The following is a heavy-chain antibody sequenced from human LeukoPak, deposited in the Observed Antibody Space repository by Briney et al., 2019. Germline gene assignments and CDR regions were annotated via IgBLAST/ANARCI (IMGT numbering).Heavy chain of an antibody. CDR2: IKQDGSER. CDR3: ARDNSYDVLSTFDY. V-gene: IGHV3-7*01. Sequence: GGSLRLSCAASGFSFSSYWMSWVRQAPGKGLEWVANIKQDGSERFYVDSVKGRFTISRDNAKNLLYLQMNSLRAEDTAVYHCARDNSYDVLSTFDYWGQGSLVTVSS. D-gene: IGHD2/OR15-2a*01. CDR1: GFSFSSYW. J-gene: IGHJ4*02.